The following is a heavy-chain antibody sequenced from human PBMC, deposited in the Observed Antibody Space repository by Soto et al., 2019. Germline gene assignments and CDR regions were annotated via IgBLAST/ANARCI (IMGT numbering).Heavy chain of an antibody. V-gene: IGHV3-30-3*01. CDR2: ISYDGGSE. J-gene: IGHJ2*01. Sequence: GGSLRLSCAASGFTLSTSAMHWVRQDPGKGLEWVAVISYDGGSEYYADSVKGRFTVSRDNSKNTLFLQMNSLRPEDTAIYYCARDSRATVTSGSAWYFDLWGRGTLVTVSS. CDR1: GFTLSTSA. D-gene: IGHD4-17*01. CDR3: ARDSRATVTSGSAWYFDL.